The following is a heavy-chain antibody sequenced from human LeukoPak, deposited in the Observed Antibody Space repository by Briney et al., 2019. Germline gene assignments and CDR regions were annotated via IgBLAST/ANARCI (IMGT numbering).Heavy chain of an antibody. CDR1: GCSISSYY. Sequence: SETLSLTCTVSGCSISSYYWSWIRQPAGKGLEWIGRYHTSGSTNYNPSLKSRVTMSADTSKNQFSLQLSSVTAADTAVYYCARVGSGGAWFDFWGQGALVSISS. D-gene: IGHD6-19*01. CDR2: YHTSGST. CDR3: ARVGSGGAWFDF. V-gene: IGHV4-4*07. J-gene: IGHJ4*02.